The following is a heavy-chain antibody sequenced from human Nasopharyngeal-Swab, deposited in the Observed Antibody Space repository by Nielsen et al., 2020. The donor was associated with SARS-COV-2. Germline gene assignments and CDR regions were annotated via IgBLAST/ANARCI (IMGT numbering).Heavy chain of an antibody. CDR1: GASITTYY. Sequence: SETLSLTCTVSGASITTYYWNWIRQPPGKGLEWIGYIYYGGSTSYNPSLKSRVTTSLDTSKKQFFLKLASVTAADTAVYYCARLTSLSGALDYWGQGTLVTVSS. CDR2: IYYGGST. D-gene: IGHD2-2*01. V-gene: IGHV4-59*08. CDR3: ARLTSLSGALDY. J-gene: IGHJ4*02.